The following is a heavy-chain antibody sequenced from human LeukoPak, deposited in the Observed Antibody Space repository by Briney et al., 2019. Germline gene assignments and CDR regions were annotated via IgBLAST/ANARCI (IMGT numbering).Heavy chain of an antibody. V-gene: IGHV4-61*09. J-gene: IGHJ5*02. CDR3: AREKVVVSVSWFDP. CDR1: GGSISSGSYY. Sequence: SQTLSLTCTVSGGSISSGSYYWSWIRQPAGKGLEWIGHIYTNGSTNYNPSLKNRVIISVDMSKNQFSLKLRFVTAADTAVYYCAREKVVVSVSWFDPWGQGTLVTVSS. D-gene: IGHD2-15*01. CDR2: IYTNGST.